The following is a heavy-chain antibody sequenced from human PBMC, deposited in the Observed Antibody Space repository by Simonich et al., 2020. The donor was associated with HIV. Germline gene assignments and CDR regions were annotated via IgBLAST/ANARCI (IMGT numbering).Heavy chain of an antibody. D-gene: IGHD5-12*01. CDR3: AKVTPRGGYVFDY. J-gene: IGHJ4*02. CDR2: ICDDGSNK. Sequence: QVQLVESGGGVVQPGRSLRLSCAASGFTFSSYGMHWVRQAPGKGLGWVAVICDDGSNKYYADSVKGRFTISRDNSKNTLYLQMNSLRAEDTAMYYCAKVTPRGGYVFDYWGQGTLVTVSS. CDR1: GFTFSSYG. V-gene: IGHV3-30*18.